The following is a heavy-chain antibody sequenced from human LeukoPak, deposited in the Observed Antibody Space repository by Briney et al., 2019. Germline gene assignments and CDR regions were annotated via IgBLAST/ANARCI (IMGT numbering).Heavy chain of an antibody. J-gene: IGHJ6*03. CDR1: GDSISSYY. Sequence: PSETLSLTCTVSGDSISSYYWSWIRQPPGKGLEWIGYIYYSGNTKYNPSLNSRVTISRDTSKNHFSLKLSSVTAADTAVYFCARGRVSSSSWSSTYYYYFYMDVWGKGTTVTVSS. V-gene: IGHV4-59*01. CDR3: ARGRVSSSSWSSTYYYYFYMDV. D-gene: IGHD6-13*01. CDR2: IYYSGNT.